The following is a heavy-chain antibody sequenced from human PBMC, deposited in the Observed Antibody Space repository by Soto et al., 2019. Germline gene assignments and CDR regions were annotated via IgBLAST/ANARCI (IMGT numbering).Heavy chain of an antibody. CDR3: ARTPVNDILTCYLWGMDAFDI. Sequence: QVQLVQSGAEVKKPGASVKVSCKASGYTFTSYGISWVRQAPGQGLEWMGWISAYNGNTNYAQKLQGRVTMTTDTSTSTAYMELRSLRSDDTAVYYCARTPVNDILTCYLWGMDAFDIWGQGTMVTDSS. D-gene: IGHD3-9*01. J-gene: IGHJ3*02. CDR1: GYTFTSYG. CDR2: ISAYNGNT. V-gene: IGHV1-18*01.